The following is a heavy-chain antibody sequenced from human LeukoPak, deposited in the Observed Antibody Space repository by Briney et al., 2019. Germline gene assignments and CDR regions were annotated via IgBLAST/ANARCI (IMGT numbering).Heavy chain of an antibody. CDR2: ISYGGSNK. D-gene: IGHD6-13*01. CDR3: AKDGGSSSWYGLFDY. V-gene: IGHV3-30*18. Sequence: GGSLRLSCAASGFTFSSYGMHWVRQAPGKGLEWVAVISYGGSNKYYADSVKGRFTISRDNSKNTLYLQMNSLRAEDTAVYYCAKDGGSSSWYGLFDYWGQGTLVTVSS. J-gene: IGHJ4*02. CDR1: GFTFSSYG.